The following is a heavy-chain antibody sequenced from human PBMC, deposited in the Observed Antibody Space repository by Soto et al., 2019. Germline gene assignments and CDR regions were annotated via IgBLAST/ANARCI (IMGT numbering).Heavy chain of an antibody. CDR1: GFTFSGSA. V-gene: IGHV3-73*01. J-gene: IGHJ4*02. D-gene: IGHD4-17*01. CDR2: IRSKANSYAT. Sequence: EVQLVESGGGLVQPGGSLKLSCAASGFTFSGSAMHWVRQASGKGLEWVGRIRSKANSYATAYAASVKGRFTISRDDSKNTAYLQMNSLKTEDTAVYYCTGTPLGDYGWWGQGTLVTVSS. CDR3: TGTPLGDYGW.